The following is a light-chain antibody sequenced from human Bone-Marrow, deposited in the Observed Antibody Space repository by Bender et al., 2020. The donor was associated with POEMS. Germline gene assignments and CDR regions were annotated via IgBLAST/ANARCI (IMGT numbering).Light chain of an antibody. J-gene: IGLJ2*01. CDR1: SLDVGRYNY. CDR2: EVS. Sequence: QSALTQPASVSGSPGQSITISCTGTSLDVGRYNYVSWYQHHPGKAPKLIIYEVSNRPSGVSSRFSGSKSGNTASLTISGLQPEDEADYFCDSKTAYMTLIFGGGTKLTVL. V-gene: IGLV2-14*01. CDR3: DSKTAYMTLI.